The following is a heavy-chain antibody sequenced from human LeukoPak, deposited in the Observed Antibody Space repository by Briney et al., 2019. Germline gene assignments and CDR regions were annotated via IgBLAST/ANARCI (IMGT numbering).Heavy chain of an antibody. V-gene: IGHV3-21*01. CDR3: ARSNYYDSSGYPSFDN. D-gene: IGHD3-22*01. CDR1: GFTFSSYS. CDR2: ISSSSSYI. J-gene: IGHJ4*02. Sequence: GGSLRLSCAASGFTFSSYSMNWVRQAPGKGLEWVSSISSSSSYIYYADSVKGRFTISRDNAKNSLYLQMNSLRAEDTAVYYCARSNYYDSSGYPSFDNWGQGTLVTVSS.